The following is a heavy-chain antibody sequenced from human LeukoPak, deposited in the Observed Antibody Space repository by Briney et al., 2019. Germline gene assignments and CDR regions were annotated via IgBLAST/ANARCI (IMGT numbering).Heavy chain of an antibody. V-gene: IGHV1-2*02. J-gene: IGHJ4*02. CDR2: INPNSGGT. CDR3: AKGGPLHYYDSSGYYFDY. D-gene: IGHD3-22*01. CDR1: GYTFTGYY. Sequence: ASVKVSCKASGYTFTGYYMHWVRQAPGQGLEWMGWINPNSGGTNYAQKFQGRVTMTRDTSISTAYMELSRLRSEDTAVYYCAKGGPLHYYDSSGYYFDYWGQGTLVTVSS.